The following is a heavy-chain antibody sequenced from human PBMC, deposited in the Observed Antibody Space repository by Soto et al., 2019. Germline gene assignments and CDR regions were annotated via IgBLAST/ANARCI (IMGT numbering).Heavy chain of an antibody. J-gene: IGHJ4*02. CDR2: INPSGGST. V-gene: IGHV1-46*04. Sequence: QVQLVQSGAEVKKPGASVKVSCKASGYTFTSYYVHWVRQAPGQGLEWMGIINPSGGSTSYAQKLQGRVTMTRDTSTSTVYMELTSLRSDDTAVYYCARGAELATIRDYFDYWGQGTLVTVSS. D-gene: IGHD5-12*01. CDR1: GYTFTSYY. CDR3: ARGAELATIRDYFDY.